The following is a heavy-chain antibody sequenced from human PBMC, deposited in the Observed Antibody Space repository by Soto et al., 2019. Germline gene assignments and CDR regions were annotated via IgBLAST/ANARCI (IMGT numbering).Heavy chain of an antibody. J-gene: IGHJ4*02. CDR2: ISGSGGST. D-gene: IGHD3-10*01. Sequence: GGSLRLSCAASGFTFSSYAMSWVRQAPGKGLEWVSAISGSGGSTYYADSVKGRFTISRDNSKNTLYLQMNSLRAEDTAVYFCAKDPALTPFGELFFDYWGQGTLVTVSS. CDR1: GFTFSSYA. V-gene: IGHV3-23*01. CDR3: AKDPALTPFGELFFDY.